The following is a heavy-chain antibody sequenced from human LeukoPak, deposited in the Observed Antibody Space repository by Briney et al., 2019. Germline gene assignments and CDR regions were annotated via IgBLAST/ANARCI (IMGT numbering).Heavy chain of an antibody. CDR2: IYYSGNT. D-gene: IGHD2-21*01. CDR1: GGSISSSVDY. CDR3: ASCGGDCSSFDS. J-gene: IGHJ4*02. Sequence: SETLSLTCTVSGGSISSSVDYWGWIRQPPGKGLEWIGNIYYSGNTYYNPSLKSRVTISIDTSKNQFSLKLSSVTAADTAVYYCASCGGDCSSFDSWGQGTLVTVSS. V-gene: IGHV4-39*01.